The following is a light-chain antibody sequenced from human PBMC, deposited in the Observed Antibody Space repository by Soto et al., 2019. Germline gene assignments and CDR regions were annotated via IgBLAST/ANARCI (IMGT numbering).Light chain of an antibody. V-gene: IGLV2-14*03. CDR1: SSDIGAYNF. CDR2: DVN. CDR3: TSWTTSTTNI. Sequence: QSALTQPASVSGSPGQSITISCTGTSSDIGAYNFVSWYQQHPGKAPKLMLYDVNSRPSGVSNRFSGSKSSNTASLTISGLQAEDDAYYYCTSWTTSTTNIFGGGTKVTVL. J-gene: IGLJ2*01.